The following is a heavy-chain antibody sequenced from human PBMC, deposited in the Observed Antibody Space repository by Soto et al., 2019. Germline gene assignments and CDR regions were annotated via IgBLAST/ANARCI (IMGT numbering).Heavy chain of an antibody. J-gene: IGHJ5*02. CDR1: GFTFSSYP. Sequence: GGSLRLSCSASGFTFSSYPAHWVRQAPGTGLEWVAFMSDDGSNENYADSVTGRFTISRDNAKNSLYLQMNSLRAEDTAVYYCAREYSSWGYNWFDPWGQGTLVTVSS. CDR2: MSDDGSNE. CDR3: AREYSSWGYNWFDP. V-gene: IGHV3-30-3*01. D-gene: IGHD6-13*01.